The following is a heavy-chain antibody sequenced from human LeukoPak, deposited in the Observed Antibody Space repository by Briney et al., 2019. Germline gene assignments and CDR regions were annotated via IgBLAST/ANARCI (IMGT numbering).Heavy chain of an antibody. CDR2: FDPEDGQT. V-gene: IGHV1-24*01. D-gene: IGHD3-22*01. CDR3: ATGLANDYLDDSGFFFKF. J-gene: IGHJ4*02. CDR1: DYTFTDLS. Sequence: GASVKVSCKVSDYTFTDLSMHWVRQAPGEGLEWMGGFDPEDGQTIYAQKFQGRVTLAEDTSTDTAYMELSSLTSEDTAVYYCATGLANDYLDDSGFFFKFWDQGTLVTVSS.